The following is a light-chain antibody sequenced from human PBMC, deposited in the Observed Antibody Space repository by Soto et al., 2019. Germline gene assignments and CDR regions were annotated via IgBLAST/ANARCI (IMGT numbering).Light chain of an antibody. V-gene: IGKV3-20*01. CDR3: QQYGSSPRT. CDR1: QSVSSVY. J-gene: IGKJ1*01. CDR2: GAS. Sequence: EIVLTQSPGTLSLSSGERATLSCRASQSVSSVYLAWYQQKPGQPPRLLIYGASSRATGIPDRFSGSGSGTDFTLTISRLEPEDFAVYYCQQYGSSPRTFGQGTKVDIK.